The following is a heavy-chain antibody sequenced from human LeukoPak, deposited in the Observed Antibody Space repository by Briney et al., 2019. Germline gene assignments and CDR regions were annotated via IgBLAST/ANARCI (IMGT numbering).Heavy chain of an antibody. J-gene: IGHJ6*02. V-gene: IGHV4-31*03. CDR3: ARVDYYDSSYGMDV. D-gene: IGHD3-22*01. CDR2: IYYSGST. CDR1: GGSVSSGSYY. Sequence: SETLSLTCTVSGGSVSSGSYYWSWIRQPPGKGLEWIGYIYYSGSTYYNPSLKSRVTISVDTSKNQFSLKLSSVTAADTAVYYCARVDYYDSSYGMDVWGQGTTVTVSS.